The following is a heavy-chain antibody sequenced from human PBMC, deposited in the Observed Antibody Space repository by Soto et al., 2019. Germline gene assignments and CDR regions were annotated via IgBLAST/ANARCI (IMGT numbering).Heavy chain of an antibody. CDR3: ARDFTRTSWPNYYYYYMDV. CDR1: GGTFSSYT. J-gene: IGHJ6*03. V-gene: IGHV1-69*04. Sequence: ASVKVSCKASGGTFSSYTISWVRQAPGQGLEWMGRIIPILGIANYAQKFQGRVTITADKSTSTAHMELSSLRSEDTAVYYCARDFTRTSWPNYYYYYMDVWGKGTTVTVSS. D-gene: IGHD2-2*01. CDR2: IIPILGIA.